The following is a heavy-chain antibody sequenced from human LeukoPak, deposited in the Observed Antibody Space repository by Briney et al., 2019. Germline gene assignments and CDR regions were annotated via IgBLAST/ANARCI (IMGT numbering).Heavy chain of an antibody. J-gene: IGHJ3*02. V-gene: IGHV3-11*04. CDR1: GFTFSDYY. D-gene: IGHD6-13*01. CDR3: ARVTHYSSSWNGAFDI. Sequence: GGSLRLSCAASGFTFSDYYMSWIRQAPGKGLEWVSYISSSGSTIYYADSVKGRFTISRDNAKNSLYLQMNSLRAEDTAVYYCARVTHYSSSWNGAFDIWGQGTMVTVSS. CDR2: ISSSGSTI.